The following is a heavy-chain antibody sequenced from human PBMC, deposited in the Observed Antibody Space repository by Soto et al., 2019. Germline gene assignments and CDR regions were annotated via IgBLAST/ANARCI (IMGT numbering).Heavy chain of an antibody. CDR1: GFTFSSYG. Sequence: PGGSLSLSCAASGFTFSSYGMHWVRQAPGKGLEWVAVISYDGSNKYYADSVKGRFTISRDNSKNTLYLQMNSLRAEDTAVYYCAKDQYYYDSSGSYGMDVWGQGTTVTVSS. CDR2: ISYDGSNK. CDR3: AKDQYYYDSSGSYGMDV. D-gene: IGHD3-22*01. V-gene: IGHV3-30*18. J-gene: IGHJ6*02.